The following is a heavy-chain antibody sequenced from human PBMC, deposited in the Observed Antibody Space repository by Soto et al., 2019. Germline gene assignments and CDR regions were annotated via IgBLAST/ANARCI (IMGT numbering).Heavy chain of an antibody. J-gene: IGHJ4*02. CDR3: ASLSYGDVYFDY. CDR1: GGTFSSYA. Sequence: SVKVSCKASGGTFSSYAISWVGQAPGQGLEWMGGIIPIFGTANYAQKFQGRVTITADESTSTAYMELSSLRSEDTAVYYCASLSYGDVYFDYWGQGTLVTVSS. V-gene: IGHV1-69*13. D-gene: IGHD4-17*01. CDR2: IIPIFGTA.